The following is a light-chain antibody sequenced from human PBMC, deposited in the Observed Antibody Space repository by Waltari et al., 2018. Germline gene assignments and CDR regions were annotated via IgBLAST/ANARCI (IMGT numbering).Light chain of an antibody. CDR1: QTISTN. CDR3: QQYNLWPLT. V-gene: IGKV3-15*01. CDR2: GAS. J-gene: IGKJ4*01. Sequence: EIVMTQSPGTLAVSPGERATLSCRASQTISTNLAWYQQTPGQAPRLLIFGASTRATGIPARFSGSGSGTEFTLTISSLQSEDFAIYYCQQYNLWPLTFGGGTTVEI.